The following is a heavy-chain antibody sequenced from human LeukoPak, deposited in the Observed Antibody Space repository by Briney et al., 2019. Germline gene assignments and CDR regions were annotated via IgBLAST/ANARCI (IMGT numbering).Heavy chain of an antibody. J-gene: IGHJ3*01. CDR2: IRSDGTNE. CDR1: GFTFSSYW. CDR3: VKEGEGAFDL. Sequence: GGSLRLSCAASGFTFSSYWMSWVRQAPGKGLEWVAFIRSDGTNEFYADSVRGRLTISRDNSKNTLYVEMNSLTTEDTAVYYCVKEGEGAFDLWGQGTMVTVSS. V-gene: IGHV3-30*02.